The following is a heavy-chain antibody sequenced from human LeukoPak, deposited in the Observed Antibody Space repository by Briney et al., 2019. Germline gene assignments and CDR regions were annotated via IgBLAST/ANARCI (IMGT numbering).Heavy chain of an antibody. CDR1: GITLSNYG. Sequence: QSGGSLRLSCAVSGITLSNYGMSWVRQAPGKGLEWVAGISDSGGSTNYADSVKGRFNISRDNPKNTLYLQMNSLRAEDTAVYFCAKRGVVIRVILVGFHKEAYYFDSWGQGALVTVSS. D-gene: IGHD3-22*01. V-gene: IGHV3-23*01. J-gene: IGHJ4*02. CDR2: ISDSGGST. CDR3: AKRGVVIRVILVGFHKEAYYFDS.